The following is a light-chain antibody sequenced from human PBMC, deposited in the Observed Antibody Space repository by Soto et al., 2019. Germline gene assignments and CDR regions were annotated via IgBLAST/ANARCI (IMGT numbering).Light chain of an antibody. V-gene: IGKV3-20*01. CDR1: QTVSSNY. Sequence: VLTQSPGTLSLSPGERGTVSCRASQTVSSNYIAWYQQKPGRTPRLLIYEASRRASGIPDRFTGSGSGTDFTLTIGRLEPEDLAVYYCQQYGGSSRTFGQGTKVDIK. CDR3: QQYGGSSRT. CDR2: EAS. J-gene: IGKJ1*01.